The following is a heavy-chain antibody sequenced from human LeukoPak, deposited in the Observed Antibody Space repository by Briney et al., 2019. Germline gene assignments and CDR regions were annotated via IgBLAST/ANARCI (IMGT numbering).Heavy chain of an antibody. CDR3: VKIEGSGWTGYMDV. CDR2: ISGSGDRT. Sequence: GGSLRLSCPTSGFSFSTYAMSWVRQAPGEGLQWVSAISGSGDRTYYADSVEGRFTISRDNYKNILFLQGTSLRVDDTAVYYCVKIEGSGWTGYMDVWGKGTAVTVSS. J-gene: IGHJ6*03. V-gene: IGHV3-23*01. D-gene: IGHD6-19*01. CDR1: GFSFSTYA.